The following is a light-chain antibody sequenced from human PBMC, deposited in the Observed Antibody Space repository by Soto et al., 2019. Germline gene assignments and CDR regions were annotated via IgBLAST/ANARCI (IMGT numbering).Light chain of an antibody. CDR1: QSVSNN. CDR2: GAS. J-gene: IGKJ1*01. CDR3: QQYNDWQWT. V-gene: IGKV3-15*01. Sequence: EIVVTQSPATLSVSPGERATLSCRASQSVSNNLAWYQQKPGQAPRLLSYGASTRATGVPVRFSGSGSGTEFTLTISSLQSEDFALYYCQQYNDWQWTFGQGPKVEIK.